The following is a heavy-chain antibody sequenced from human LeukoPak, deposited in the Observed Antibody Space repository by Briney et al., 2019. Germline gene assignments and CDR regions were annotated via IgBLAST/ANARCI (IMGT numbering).Heavy chain of an antibody. CDR2: INHSGST. Sequence: SETLSLTCAVYGGSFSGYYWSWIRQPPGKGLEWIGEINHSGSTNYNPSLKSRVTISVDTSKNQFSLKLSSVTAADTAVYYCARVPAGGSSWYREIYFDYWGQGTLVTVSS. CDR1: GGSFSGYY. D-gene: IGHD6-13*01. CDR3: ARVPAGGSSWYREIYFDY. J-gene: IGHJ4*02. V-gene: IGHV4-34*01.